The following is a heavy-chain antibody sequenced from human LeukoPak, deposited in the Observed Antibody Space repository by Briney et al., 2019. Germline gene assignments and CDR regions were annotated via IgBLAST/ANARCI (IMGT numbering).Heavy chain of an antibody. V-gene: IGHV4-39*01. D-gene: IGHD6-19*01. J-gene: IGHJ3*02. Sequence: SETLSLTCTVSGGSISSSSYYWGWIRQPPGKGLEWIGSIYYSGSTYYNPSFKSRVTISVDTSKNQFSLKLSSVTAADTAVYYCARVPYSSGWYDAFDIWGQGTMVTVSS. CDR3: ARVPYSSGWYDAFDI. CDR2: IYYSGST. CDR1: GGSISSSSYY.